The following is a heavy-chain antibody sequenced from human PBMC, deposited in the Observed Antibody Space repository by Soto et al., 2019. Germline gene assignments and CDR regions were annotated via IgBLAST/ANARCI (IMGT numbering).Heavy chain of an antibody. J-gene: IGHJ6*02. Sequence: EVQLVESGGGLIQPGGSLRLSCAASGFTVSSNYMSWVRQAPGKGLEWVSVIYSGGSTYYADSVKGRFTISRDNSKNTLYLQMNSLGAEDTAVYYCARVGVAATGYYYYGMDVWGQGTTVTVSS. V-gene: IGHV3-53*01. CDR3: ARVGVAATGYYYYGMDV. CDR1: GFTVSSNY. CDR2: IYSGGST. D-gene: IGHD2-15*01.